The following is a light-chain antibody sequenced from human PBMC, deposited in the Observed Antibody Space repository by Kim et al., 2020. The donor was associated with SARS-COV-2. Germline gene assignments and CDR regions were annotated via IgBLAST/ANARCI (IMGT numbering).Light chain of an antibody. CDR2: DVN. Sequence: GQSIPISCTGTSSDVGGYNSVSWYQQHPGTAPKLIIYDVNERPSGVSNRFSGSKSGHTASLTISGLQSDDEADYYCSSYTSSSTLVFGGGTQLTVL. V-gene: IGLV2-14*03. J-gene: IGLJ2*01. CDR1: SSDVGGYNS. CDR3: SSYTSSSTLV.